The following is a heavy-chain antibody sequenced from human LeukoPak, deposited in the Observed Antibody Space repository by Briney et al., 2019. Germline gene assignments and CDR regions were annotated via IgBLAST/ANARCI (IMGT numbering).Heavy chain of an antibody. D-gene: IGHD1-7*01. CDR3: ARGGGPGNYPFDF. V-gene: IGHV1-46*01. Sequence: ASVRFSGKASGYTFTTYYMHSLRQAPGQGLEWVGIINPRGGSTTYAQKFQGTVTMTRDTSKSTVNMERSSLKADDTAVYYCARGGGPGNYPFDFWGQGALGTVSS. CDR2: INPRGGST. J-gene: IGHJ4*02. CDR1: GYTFTTYY.